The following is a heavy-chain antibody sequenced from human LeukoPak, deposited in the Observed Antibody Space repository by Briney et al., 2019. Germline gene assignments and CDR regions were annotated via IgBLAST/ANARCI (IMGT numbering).Heavy chain of an antibody. J-gene: IGHJ3*02. CDR3: ARAWIVVPAAKNAFDI. V-gene: IGHV3-74*01. CDR1: GFTFSSYW. D-gene: IGHD2-2*01. Sequence: PGRSRRLSCAASGFTFSSYWMHWVRQAPGKGLVWVSRINTDGSSTSFADSVKGRFTISRDNAKNTLYLQMNSLRAEDTAVYYCARAWIVVPAAKNAFDIWGQGTMVTVSS. CDR2: INTDGSST.